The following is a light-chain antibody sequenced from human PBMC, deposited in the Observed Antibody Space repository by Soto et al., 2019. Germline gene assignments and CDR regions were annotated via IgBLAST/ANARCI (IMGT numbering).Light chain of an antibody. CDR1: QGIAPY. CDR2: AAS. J-gene: IGKJ4*01. V-gene: IGKV1-27*01. CDR3: QKYNSAPLT. Sequence: DVQMPQSPSSLSASVGDRVTITCRASQGIAPYLAWFQQKPGKVPKLLIYAASTLQSGVTFRFSGSGSGTDFTLTISSLQPEYVATYYCQKYNSAPLTFGGVTKVEIK.